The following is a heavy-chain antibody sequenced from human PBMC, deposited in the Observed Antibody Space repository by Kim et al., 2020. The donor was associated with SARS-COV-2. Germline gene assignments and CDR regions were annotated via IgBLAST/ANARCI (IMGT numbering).Heavy chain of an antibody. J-gene: IGHJ3*02. CDR1: GFTFSSYW. CDR2: IKSDGTTT. CDR3: ARGSNGAFDI. D-gene: IGHD4-4*01. V-gene: IGHV3-74*03. Sequence: GGSLRLSCAASGFTFSSYWMYWVRQAPGKGLVCVSRIKSDGTTTTYGDSVKGRFTISRNNAKNTLYLQMNSLRAEDTAMYYCARGSNGAFDIWGPGTMVT.